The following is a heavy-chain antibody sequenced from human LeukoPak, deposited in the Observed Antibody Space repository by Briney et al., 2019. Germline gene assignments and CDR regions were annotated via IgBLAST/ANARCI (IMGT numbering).Heavy chain of an antibody. J-gene: IGHJ4*02. Sequence: AGGSLRLSCAASGFTFSSYEMNWVRQAPGKGLEWVASINQDGGEIHYVDSVKGRFTISRDNAKNSLYLQMNSLRAEDTAVYYCARAGTTIFGVVNYYFDYWGQGTLVTVSS. CDR3: ARAGTTIFGVVNYYFDY. CDR1: GFTFSSYE. D-gene: IGHD3-3*01. CDR2: INQDGGEI. V-gene: IGHV3-7*01.